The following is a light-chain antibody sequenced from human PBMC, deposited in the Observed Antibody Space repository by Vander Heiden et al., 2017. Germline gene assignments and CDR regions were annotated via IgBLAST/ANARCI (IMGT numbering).Light chain of an antibody. Sequence: YALTHPPPVSASPGQTARITCSGDALPKQYAYWYQQKPGKAPVLVIYKDSERPSGIPERFSGSSSGTTVTLTISGVQAEDEADYYCKSADSSGTYVFGGGTKLTVL. CDR3: KSADSSGTYV. CDR2: KDS. J-gene: IGLJ3*02. V-gene: IGLV3-25*03. CDR1: ALPKQY.